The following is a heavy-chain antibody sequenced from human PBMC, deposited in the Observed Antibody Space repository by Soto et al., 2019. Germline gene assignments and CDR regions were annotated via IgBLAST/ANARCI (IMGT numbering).Heavy chain of an antibody. D-gene: IGHD6-13*01. J-gene: IGHJ6*02. Sequence: GASVKVSCKASEGTFSSYAISWVRQAPGQGLEWMGGIIPIFGTANYAQKFQGRVTITADESTSTAYMELSSLRSEDTAVYYCARWDSSSWYHDYYYYYGMDVWGQGTTVTVSS. CDR1: EGTFSSYA. CDR2: IIPIFGTA. CDR3: ARWDSSSWYHDYYYYYGMDV. V-gene: IGHV1-69*13.